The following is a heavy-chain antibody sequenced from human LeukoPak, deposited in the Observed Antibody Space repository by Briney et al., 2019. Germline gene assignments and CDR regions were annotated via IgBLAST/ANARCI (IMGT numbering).Heavy chain of an antibody. D-gene: IGHD3-3*01. J-gene: IGHJ4*02. CDR2: ISGTSSLI. CDR1: GFTFSTYS. V-gene: IGHV3-48*02. CDR3: VRDQFFSFDY. Sequence: GGSLRLSCAASGFTFSTYSMNWVRQAPGKGLEWVSYISGTSSLIYYADSVKGRFTISRDNPKNSLYLQMNSLRDEDTAVYYCVRDQFFSFDYWGQGTLVTVSS.